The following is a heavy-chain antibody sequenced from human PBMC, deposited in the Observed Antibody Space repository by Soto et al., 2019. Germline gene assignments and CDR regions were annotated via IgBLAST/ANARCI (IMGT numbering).Heavy chain of an antibody. V-gene: IGHV1-2*02. D-gene: IGHD3-9*01. CDR2: ISPRSGGT. CDR3: ARPPGYISDWYYFDL. CDR1: GYTFIDYY. J-gene: IGHJ4*02. Sequence: ASVKVSCKXSGYTFIDYYMHWVRQAPGQGFEWMGRISPRSGGTNYAQKFQGRVTMTWDTSLNTAYMELSSLISEDTAVYYCARPPGYISDWYYFDLWGQGTLVTVSS.